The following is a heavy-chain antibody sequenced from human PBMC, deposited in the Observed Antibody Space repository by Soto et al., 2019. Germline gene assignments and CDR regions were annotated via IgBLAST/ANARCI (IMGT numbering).Heavy chain of an antibody. CDR2: ISYDGSNK. D-gene: IGHD2-15*01. CDR1: GFTFSSYG. J-gene: IGHJ6*02. CDR3: AKDLAVVVVAGGMDV. V-gene: IGHV3-30*18. Sequence: QVQLVESGGGVVQPGRSLRLSCAASGFTFSSYGMHWVRQAPGKGLEWVAVISYDGSNKYYADSVKGRFTISRDNSKNTLYLQMNSLRAEDTAVYYCAKDLAVVVVAGGMDVWGQGTTVTVSS.